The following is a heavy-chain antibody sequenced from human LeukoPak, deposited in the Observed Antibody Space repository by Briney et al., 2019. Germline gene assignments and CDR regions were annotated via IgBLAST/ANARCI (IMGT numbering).Heavy chain of an antibody. J-gene: IGHJ6*03. D-gene: IGHD3-3*01. Sequence: SENLSLTCTVSGGSISSGDYYWSWIRQPPGKGLEWIGAINHSGSTNYNPSLKSRVTISVDTSKNQFSLKLSSVTAADTAVYYCARLFWSGYPLYYYYYYMDVWGKGTTVTVSS. CDR2: INHSGST. V-gene: IGHV4-39*07. CDR1: GGSISSGDYY. CDR3: ARLFWSGYPLYYYYYYMDV.